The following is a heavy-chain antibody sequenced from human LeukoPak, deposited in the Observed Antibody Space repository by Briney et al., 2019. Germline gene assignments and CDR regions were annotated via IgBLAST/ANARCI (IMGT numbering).Heavy chain of an antibody. CDR2: ISGSGGST. CDR1: GFTFSSYA. V-gene: IGHV3-23*01. CDR3: AKSSSAYYPLGDFDY. Sequence: GGSLSLSCVVSGFTFSSYAMSWVRHAPGEGLEWVSSISGSGGSTYYADSVKGRFTISRDNSKKRLFMKRNSLRAEDTAVYYCAKSSSAYYPLGDFDYWGQGPLVTVSS. D-gene: IGHD3-22*01. J-gene: IGHJ4*02.